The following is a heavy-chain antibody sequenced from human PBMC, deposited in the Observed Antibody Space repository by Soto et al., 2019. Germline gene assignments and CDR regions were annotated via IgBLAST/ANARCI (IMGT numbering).Heavy chain of an antibody. V-gene: IGHV3-48*02. CDR3: ASDATRCGGGTCFDY. Sequence: EVQLVESGGGLVQPGGSLRLSCAASGFTLGAYSRHWVRQAPGKGLEWVSYISSSSSTIYYADSLKGRFTISRDNAKNSLYLQMNRLRDEDTAVYYCASDATRCGGGTCFDYWGQGTLVTVSS. CDR2: ISSSSSTI. CDR1: GFTLGAYS. D-gene: IGHD2-15*01. J-gene: IGHJ4*02.